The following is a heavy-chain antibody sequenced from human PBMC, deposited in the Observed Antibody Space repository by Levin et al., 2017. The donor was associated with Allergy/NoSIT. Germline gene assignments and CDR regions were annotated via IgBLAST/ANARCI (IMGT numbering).Heavy chain of an antibody. CDR1: GFTFSSDR. D-gene: IGHD3-3*01. V-gene: IGHV3-48*04. J-gene: IGHJ4*02. Sequence: TGGSLRLSCAASGFTFSSDRMNWVRQAPGKGLEWVSYISSSSTTIYYADSVKGRFTISRDNAKNSLYLQMNSLRAEDTAVYYCARRRRGYYSFDFWGQGTLVTVSS. CDR3: ARRRRGYYSFDF. CDR2: ISSSSTTI.